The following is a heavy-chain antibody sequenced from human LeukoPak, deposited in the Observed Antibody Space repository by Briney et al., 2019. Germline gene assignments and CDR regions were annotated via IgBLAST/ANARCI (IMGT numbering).Heavy chain of an antibody. CDR2: INPNSGGT. Sequence: KPGASVKVFCKASGYTFTGYYMHWVRQAPGQGLEWMGWINPNSGGTNYAQKFQGRVTMTRDTSISTAYMELSRLRSDDTAVYYCARIGYCSGGSCPFDYWGQGTLVTVSS. V-gene: IGHV1-2*02. CDR1: GYTFTGYY. D-gene: IGHD2-15*01. CDR3: ARIGYCSGGSCPFDY. J-gene: IGHJ4*02.